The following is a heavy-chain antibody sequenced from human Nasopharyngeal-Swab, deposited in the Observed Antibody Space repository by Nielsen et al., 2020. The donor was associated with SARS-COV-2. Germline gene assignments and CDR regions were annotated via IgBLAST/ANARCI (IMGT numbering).Heavy chain of an antibody. J-gene: IGHJ5*02. V-gene: IGHV3-15*04. CDR2: IESKTDGGTT. D-gene: IGHD3-10*01. Sequence: WIRQPPGKGLEWVGRIESKTDGGTTDYAAPVKGRFTISRDDSKNTLYLQMDSLKTEDTAVYYCTTDLRSAGLTKNRLLLWFGELRRTNWFDPWGQGTLVTVSS. CDR3: TTDLRSAGLTKNRLLLWFGELRRTNWFDP.